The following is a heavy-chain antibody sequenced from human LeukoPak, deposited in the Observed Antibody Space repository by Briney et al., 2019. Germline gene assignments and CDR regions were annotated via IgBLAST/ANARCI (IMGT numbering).Heavy chain of an antibody. V-gene: IGHV4-34*01. CDR1: GGSFSGYY. D-gene: IGHD3-10*01. J-gene: IGHJ5*02. CDR3: ARDGNPTMGGGFDP. Sequence: QPSETLSLTCAVYGGSFSGYYWSWIRQPPGKGLEWIGEINHSGSTNYNPSLKSRVTISVDTSKNQFSLKLSSVTAADTAVYYCARDGNPTMGGGFDPWGQGTLVTVSS. CDR2: INHSGST.